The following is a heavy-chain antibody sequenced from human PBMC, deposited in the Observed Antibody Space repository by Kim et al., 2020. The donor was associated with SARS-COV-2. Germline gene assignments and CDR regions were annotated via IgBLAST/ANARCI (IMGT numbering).Heavy chain of an antibody. V-gene: IGHV4-4*08. Sequence: TPSHKSRVIISSATSKNQFSLNLRSVTAADTAVYYCARSYSGTYFAAFDIWGPGTMATVSS. D-gene: IGHD1-26*01. CDR3: ARSYSGTYFAAFDI. J-gene: IGHJ3*02.